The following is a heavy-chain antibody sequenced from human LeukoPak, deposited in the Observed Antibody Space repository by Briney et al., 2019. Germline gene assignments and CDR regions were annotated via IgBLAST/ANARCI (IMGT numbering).Heavy chain of an antibody. CDR2: IVGSAAST. V-gene: IGHV3-23*01. Sequence: PGGSLRLSCAASGFTFSSYAMSWVRQAPGKGLEWVSAIVGSAASTYYADSVKGRFTISRDNSKNTLYLQMNSLRAEDTAVYYCAKGIAAAVDYWGQGTLVTVSS. D-gene: IGHD6-13*01. CDR1: GFTFSSYA. CDR3: AKGIAAAVDY. J-gene: IGHJ4*02.